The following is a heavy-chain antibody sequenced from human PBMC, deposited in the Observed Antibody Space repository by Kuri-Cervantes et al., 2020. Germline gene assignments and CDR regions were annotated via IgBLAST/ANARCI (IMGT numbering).Heavy chain of an antibody. Sequence: ASVKVSCKASGYTFTGYYMHWVRQAPGQGLGWMGWINPNSGGTNYAQKFQGRVTMTRDTSISTAYMELSRLRSDDTAVYYCARGDGDSSGYMDVWGQGTTVTVSS. D-gene: IGHD3-22*01. CDR3: ARGDGDSSGYMDV. V-gene: IGHV1-2*02. J-gene: IGHJ6*02. CDR1: GYTFTGYY. CDR2: INPNSGGT.